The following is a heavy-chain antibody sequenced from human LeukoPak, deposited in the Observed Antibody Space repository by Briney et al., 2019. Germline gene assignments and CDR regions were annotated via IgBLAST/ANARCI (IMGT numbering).Heavy chain of an antibody. CDR2: ISAYNGNT. CDR3: ARAKYCSSTSCYGPYYYYGMDV. J-gene: IGHJ6*02. V-gene: IGHV1-18*01. Sequence: ASVKVSCKASGYTFTSYGVSWVRQAPGQGLEWMGWISAYNGNTNYAQKLQGRVTMTTDTSTSTAYMELRSLRSDDRAVYYCARAKYCSSTSCYGPYYYYGMDVWGQGTTVTVSS. CDR1: GYTFTSYG. D-gene: IGHD2-2*01.